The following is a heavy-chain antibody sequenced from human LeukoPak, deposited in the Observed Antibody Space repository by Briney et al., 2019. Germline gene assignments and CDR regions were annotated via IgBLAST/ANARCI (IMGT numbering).Heavy chain of an antibody. CDR2: ISGNGDTT. Sequence: GGSLRLSCAASGFTFSSYSMNWVRQAPGKGLEYVSAISGNGDTTYYADSVKGRFTISRDNSRNTLFLQMSSLRAEDTAMYYCVKLDLGYYYHTWGQGTLVTVSS. CDR3: VKLDLGYYYHT. CDR1: GFTFSSYS. D-gene: IGHD3-22*01. J-gene: IGHJ5*02. V-gene: IGHV3-64D*09.